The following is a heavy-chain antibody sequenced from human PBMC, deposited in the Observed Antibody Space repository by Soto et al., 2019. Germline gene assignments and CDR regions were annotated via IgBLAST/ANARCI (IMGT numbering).Heavy chain of an antibody. V-gene: IGHV4-30-4*01. CDR2: IYKSTTT. CDR3: ARGRYCLTGRCFPNWFDS. CDR1: GDSISTVDYF. Sequence: TLSLTCSVSGDSISTVDYFWAWIRQPPGQALEYIGYIYKSTTTYYNPSFESRVAISLDTSKSQFSLTVTSVTAADTAVYFCARGRYCLTGRCFPNWFDSWGQGTLATVSS. J-gene: IGHJ5*01. D-gene: IGHD2-15*01.